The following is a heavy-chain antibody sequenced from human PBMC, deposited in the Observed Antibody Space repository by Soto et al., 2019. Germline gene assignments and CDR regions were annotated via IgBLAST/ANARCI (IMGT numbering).Heavy chain of an antibody. CDR2: IYYSGTT. V-gene: IGHV4-39*01. Sequence: PSETLSLTCSLSGGYISSTVYYWGWIRQPPGKGLEWIGSIYYSGTTFYNASLKGRVTISVDTSKNQFSLRLTSVTATDTAVYFCARQKWEQPKWFDPWGQGTLVTVSS. CDR1: GGYISSTVYY. D-gene: IGHD1-26*01. J-gene: IGHJ5*02. CDR3: ARQKWEQPKWFDP.